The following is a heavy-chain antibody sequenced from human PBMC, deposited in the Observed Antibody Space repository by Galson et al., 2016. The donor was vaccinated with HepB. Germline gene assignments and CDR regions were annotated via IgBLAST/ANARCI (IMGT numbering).Heavy chain of an antibody. J-gene: IGHJ5*01. Sequence: SLRLSCAASGFSFSSFALNWVRQAPGKGLEWVASISDRETGFGVFTADSVRGRLSISRDNAQNTLFLQMNSPRIEDTAVYYCARGKREWGFDFWGQGALVTVSS. V-gene: IGHV3-21*01. CDR2: ISDRETGFGV. CDR1: GFSFSSFA. D-gene: IGHD2-8*01. CDR3: ARGKREWGFDF.